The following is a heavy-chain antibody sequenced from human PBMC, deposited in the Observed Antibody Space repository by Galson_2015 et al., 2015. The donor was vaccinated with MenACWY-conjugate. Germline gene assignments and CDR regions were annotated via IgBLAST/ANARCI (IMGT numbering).Heavy chain of an antibody. J-gene: IGHJ4*02. CDR1: GFTFSTYV. D-gene: IGHD5-18*01. CDR2: ISGSAATT. V-gene: IGHV3-23*01. Sequence: SLRLSCAASGFTFSTYVMSWVRQAPGKGLEWVSSISGSAATTYYADSVKGRLTISRDNFKNTLYLQINSLRAEDTAIYYCAKGGDSGYSDVYNYWGQATLVGVSS. CDR3: AKGGDSGYSDVYNY.